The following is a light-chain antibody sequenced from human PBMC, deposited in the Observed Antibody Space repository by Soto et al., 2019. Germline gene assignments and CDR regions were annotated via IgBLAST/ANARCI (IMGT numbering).Light chain of an antibody. V-gene: IGLV2-14*01. CDR3: SSYTSSSTDV. CDR2: EVS. CDR1: SSDVGGYNY. J-gene: IGLJ1*01. Sequence: QSVLTQPASVSGSPGQSITISCTGTSSDVGGYNYLSWYQQHPGKAPKPMIYEVSNRPSGVSNRFSASKSGNTAPLTISGLQAEDEADYYCSSYTSSSTDVFGTGTKVTVL.